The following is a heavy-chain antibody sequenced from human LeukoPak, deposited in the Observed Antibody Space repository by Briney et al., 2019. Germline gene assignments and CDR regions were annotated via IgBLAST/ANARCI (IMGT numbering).Heavy chain of an antibody. CDR3: ARETKYSSSWYSGYNWFDP. V-gene: IGHV3-30*04. D-gene: IGHD6-13*01. CDR1: GFTFSSYA. CDR2: ISYDGSNK. J-gene: IGHJ5*02. Sequence: GSLRLSCAASGFTFSSYAMHWVRQAPGKGLEWVAVISYDGSNKYYADSVKGRFTISRDNSKNTLYLQMNSLRAEDTAVYYCARETKYSSSWYSGYNWFDPWGQGTLVTVSS.